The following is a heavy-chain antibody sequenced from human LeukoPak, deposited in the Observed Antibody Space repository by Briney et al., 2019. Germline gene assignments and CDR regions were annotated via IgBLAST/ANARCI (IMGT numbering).Heavy chain of an antibody. Sequence: PSETLSLTCTVSGGSISSYYWSWIRQPPGKGLGWIGFISDSGNTNYNPSLKSRVTISVDTSKNQFSLKLSSVTAADTAVYYCARATPAPGFGYFDYRGQGTLVTVSS. CDR3: ARATPAPGFGYFDY. D-gene: IGHD3-10*01. CDR2: ISDSGNT. V-gene: IGHV4-59*01. J-gene: IGHJ4*02. CDR1: GGSISSYY.